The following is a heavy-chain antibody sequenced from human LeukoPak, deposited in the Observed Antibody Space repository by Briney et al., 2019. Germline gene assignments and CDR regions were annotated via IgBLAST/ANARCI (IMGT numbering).Heavy chain of an antibody. CDR1: GGSISRSSYH. Sequence: SETLSLTCTVSGGSISRSSYHWGWIRQPPGKGLEWIGSIYYSGSTYYNPSLKSRVTISVDTSKNQFSLRLSSVTAADTAVFYCARLEADDYGDRGSPGTPNAQSNWGQGTLVTVSS. V-gene: IGHV4-39*01. J-gene: IGHJ4*02. CDR3: ARLEADDYGDRGSPGTPNAQSN. D-gene: IGHD4-17*01. CDR2: IYYSGST.